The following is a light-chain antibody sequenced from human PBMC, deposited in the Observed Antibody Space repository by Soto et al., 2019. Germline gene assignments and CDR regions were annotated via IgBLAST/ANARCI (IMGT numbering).Light chain of an antibody. J-gene: IGKJ1*01. CDR3: QQSAITPRT. V-gene: IGKV1-39*01. Sequence: DIQMTQSPSSLSASVGDRVTITCRASQSVSTYLSWFRQKPGEAPKLLIYAASSLQSGVPSRFSGSGSGTDFTLTITSLQLEDFANYYCQQSAITPRTFGQGTKVEIK. CDR2: AAS. CDR1: QSVSTY.